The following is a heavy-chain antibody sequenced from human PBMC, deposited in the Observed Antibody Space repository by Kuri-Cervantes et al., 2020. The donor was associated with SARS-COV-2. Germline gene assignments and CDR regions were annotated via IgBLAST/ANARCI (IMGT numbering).Heavy chain of an antibody. CDR3: VRDGDHSNFDY. CDR2: INPDGSYT. V-gene: IGHV3-74*01. D-gene: IGHD7-27*01. CDR1: GFTFSSYA. Sequence: GESLKISCVASGFTFSSYAMRWVRQAPGKGLVWVSRINPDGSYTSNADSVKGRFTISRDNAKNMLFLQMNCLRAEDTAVYYCVRDGDHSNFDYWGQRTLVTVSS. J-gene: IGHJ4*02.